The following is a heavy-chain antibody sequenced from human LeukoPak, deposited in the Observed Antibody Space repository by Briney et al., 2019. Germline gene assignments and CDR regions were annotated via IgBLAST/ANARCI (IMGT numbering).Heavy chain of an antibody. CDR3: ARGLDCSGGSCYVDY. J-gene: IGHJ4*02. V-gene: IGHV4-34*01. D-gene: IGHD2-15*01. CDR2: INHSGST. CDR1: GGSFSGYY. Sequence: PSETLSLTCAVYGGSFSGYYWSWLRQPPGKGLEWVGEINHSGSTNCNPSLKSRVTISVDTSKNQFSLKLSSVTAADTAVYYCARGLDCSGGSCYVDYWGQGTLVTVSS.